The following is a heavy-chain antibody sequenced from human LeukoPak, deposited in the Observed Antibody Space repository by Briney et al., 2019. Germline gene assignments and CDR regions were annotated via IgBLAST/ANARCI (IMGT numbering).Heavy chain of an antibody. CDR2: ISPNSGGT. V-gene: IGHV1-2*02. CDR1: GYTFTGYY. J-gene: IGHJ6*02. D-gene: IGHD3/OR15-3a*01. Sequence: ASVKVSCKASGYTFTGYYMHWVRQAPGQGLEWMGWISPNSGGTNYAQKFQGRVTMTRDTSISTAYMELSRLRSDDTAVYYCARWTRYYYYGMDVWGQGTTVTVSS. CDR3: ARWTRYYYYGMDV.